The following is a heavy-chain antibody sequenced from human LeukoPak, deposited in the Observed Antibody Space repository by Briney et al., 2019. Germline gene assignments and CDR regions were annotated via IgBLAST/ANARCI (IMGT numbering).Heavy chain of an antibody. CDR1: GYTFTDHY. V-gene: IGHV1-2*06. CDR3: ARGGYSYGQIDY. D-gene: IGHD5-18*01. CDR2: IHPNTGGT. Sequence: ASVKVSCKASGYTFTDHYIHWVRQAPGQGLEWMGRIHPNTGGTNYAQNFQGRVTMTRDTSISTAYMELSRLRSEDTAVYYCARGGYSYGQIDYWGQGTLVTVSS. J-gene: IGHJ4*02.